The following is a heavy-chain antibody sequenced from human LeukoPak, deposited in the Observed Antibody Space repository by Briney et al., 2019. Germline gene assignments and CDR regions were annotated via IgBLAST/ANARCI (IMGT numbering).Heavy chain of an antibody. CDR2: IYYTGST. Sequence: SETLSLTCTVSGGSISSSSYYWGWIRQPPGKGLEWIGYIYYTGSTKYNPSLKSRVTISLDTSKDQFSLKLRSVTAADTAVYYCARVVDYGYSDYWGQGTLVTVSS. CDR1: GGSISSSSYY. CDR3: ARVVDYGYSDY. D-gene: IGHD3-10*01. J-gene: IGHJ4*02. V-gene: IGHV4-61*05.